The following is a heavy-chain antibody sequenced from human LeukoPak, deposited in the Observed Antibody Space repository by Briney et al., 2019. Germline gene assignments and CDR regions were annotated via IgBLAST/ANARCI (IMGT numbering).Heavy chain of an antibody. V-gene: IGHV1-69*13. CDR1: GGTFSSYA. J-gene: IGHJ4*02. CDR2: IIPIFGTA. Sequence: VASVKVSCKASGGTFSSYAISWVRQAPGQGLEWLGGIIPIFGTANYAQKFQGRVTITADESTSTAYMELSSLRSEDTAVYYCARGLGDYNTDWFPVSGYWGQGTRVTVSS. D-gene: IGHD3-9*01. CDR3: ARGLGDYNTDWFPVSGY.